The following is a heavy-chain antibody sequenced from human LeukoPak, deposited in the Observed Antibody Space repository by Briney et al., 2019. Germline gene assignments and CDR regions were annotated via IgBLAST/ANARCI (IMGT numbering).Heavy chain of an antibody. CDR1: GYTFTSYG. D-gene: IGHD3-10*01. V-gene: IGHV1-3*04. J-gene: IGHJ4*02. Sequence: ASVKVSCKASGYTFTSYGISWVRQAPGQGLEWMGWINTGNGNTRYSQKFQDRVTIARDTSASTAYMELSSLRPEDTAVYYCARDYGSGSLHYWGQGTLVTVSS. CDR3: ARDYGSGSLHY. CDR2: INTGNGNT.